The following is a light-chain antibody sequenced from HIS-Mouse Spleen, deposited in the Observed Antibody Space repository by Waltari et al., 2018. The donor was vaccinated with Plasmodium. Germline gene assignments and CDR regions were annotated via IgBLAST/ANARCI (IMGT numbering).Light chain of an antibody. CDR2: DNN. Sequence: QSVLTQPPSVSAAPGQKVTISCSGSSSNIGTNYVSWYQQLPGTAPKLLIYDNNKRPSGIPDRFSGSKSGTSATLGITGLQTGDEADYYCGTWDSSPSAGVFGGGTKLTVL. CDR3: GTWDSSPSAGV. CDR1: SSNIGTNY. V-gene: IGLV1-51*01. J-gene: IGLJ3*02.